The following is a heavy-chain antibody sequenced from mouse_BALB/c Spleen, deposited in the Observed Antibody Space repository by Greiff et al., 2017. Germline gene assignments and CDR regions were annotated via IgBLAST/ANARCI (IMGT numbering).Heavy chain of an antibody. CDR1: GFSLTSYG. J-gene: IGHJ1*01. Sequence: VQLVESGPGLVAPSQSLSITCTVSGFSLTSYGVHWVRQPPGKGLEWLGVIWAGGSTNYNSALMSRLSISKDNSKSQVFLKMNRLQTDDTAMYYCARGGGLPGYWYFDVWGAGTTVTVSS. CDR2: IWAGGST. CDR3: ARGGGLPGYWYFDV. V-gene: IGHV2-9*02. D-gene: IGHD2-2*01.